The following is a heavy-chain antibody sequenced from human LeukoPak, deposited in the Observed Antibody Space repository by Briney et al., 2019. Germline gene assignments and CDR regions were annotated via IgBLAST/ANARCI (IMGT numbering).Heavy chain of an antibody. V-gene: IGHV3-66*01. Sequence: GGSLRLSCAASGFTVSSNHMSWVRQAPGKGLEWVSVIYSGGSTYYADSVKGRFTISRDNSKNTLYLQMNSLRAEDTAVYYCARGLTGTDFDYWGQGTLVTVSS. D-gene: IGHD1-20*01. CDR3: ARGLTGTDFDY. CDR2: IYSGGST. J-gene: IGHJ4*02. CDR1: GFTVSSNH.